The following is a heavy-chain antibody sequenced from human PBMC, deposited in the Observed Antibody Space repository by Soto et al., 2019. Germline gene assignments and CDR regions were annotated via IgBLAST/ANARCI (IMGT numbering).Heavy chain of an antibody. V-gene: IGHV4-31*03. CDR1: GGSISSGGYY. Sequence: PSETLSLTRTVSGGSISSGGYYWNWIRQHPGKGLEWIGYIYYSGSIYYNPSLKSRVTISVDTSKNQFSLKLSSVTAADTAVYYCVRSVFPWGQGTLVTVSS. CDR3: VRSVFP. CDR2: IYYSGSI. J-gene: IGHJ5*02.